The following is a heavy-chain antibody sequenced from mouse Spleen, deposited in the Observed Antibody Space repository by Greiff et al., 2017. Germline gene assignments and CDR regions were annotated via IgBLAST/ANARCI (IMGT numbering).Heavy chain of an antibody. V-gene: IGHV8-12*01. CDR3: ARSSYYYGSSYWYFDV. D-gene: IGHD1-1*01. Sequence: QVTLKESGPGILQSSQTLSLTCSFSGFSLSTSGMGVSWIRQPSGKGLEWLAHIYWDDDKRYNPSLKSRRTISKDTSRNQVFLKITSVDTADTATYYCARSSYYYGSSYWYFDVWGAGTTVTVSS. J-gene: IGHJ1*01. CDR1: GFSLSTSGMG. CDR2: IYWDDDK.